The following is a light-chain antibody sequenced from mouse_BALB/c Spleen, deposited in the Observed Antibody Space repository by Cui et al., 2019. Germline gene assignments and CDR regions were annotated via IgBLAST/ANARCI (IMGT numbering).Light chain of an antibody. CDR2: YAS. CDR1: QSISNY. J-gene: IGKJ5*01. V-gene: IGKV5-45*01. Sequence: DIVLTQSPATLSVTPGDRVSLSCRASQSISNYLHWYQQKSHGSPRLLINYASQSISGIPSRFSGSGSGTDFTLSINSVETEDFGMYFCQQSNSWPLTFGAGTKLELK. CDR3: QQSNSWPLT.